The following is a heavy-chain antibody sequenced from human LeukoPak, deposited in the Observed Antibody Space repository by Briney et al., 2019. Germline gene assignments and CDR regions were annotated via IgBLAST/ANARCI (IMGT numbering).Heavy chain of an antibody. CDR3: ARTGYSSGWYFDY. J-gene: IGHJ4*02. V-gene: IGHV4-39*07. CDR1: GGSIRSSYYY. D-gene: IGHD6-19*01. CDR2: IYYSGST. Sequence: PSETLSLTCTVSGGSIRSSYYYWGWIRQPPGKGLEWIGSIYYSGSTNYNPSLKSRVTISVDTSKNQFSLKLSSVTAADTAVYYCARTGYSSGWYFDYWGQGTLVTVSS.